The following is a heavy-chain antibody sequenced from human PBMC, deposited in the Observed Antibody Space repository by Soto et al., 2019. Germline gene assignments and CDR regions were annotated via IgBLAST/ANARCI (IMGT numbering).Heavy chain of an antibody. Sequence: SETLSLTCAVYGGSFSGYYWSWVRQPPGKGLEWIGEINHSGSTNYNPSLKSRVTISVDTSKNQFSLKLSSVTAADTAVYYCATGIEYRFFDYWGQGTLVTVSS. V-gene: IGHV4-34*01. CDR2: INHSGST. CDR3: ATGIEYRFFDY. CDR1: GGSFSGYY. D-gene: IGHD5-18*01. J-gene: IGHJ4*02.